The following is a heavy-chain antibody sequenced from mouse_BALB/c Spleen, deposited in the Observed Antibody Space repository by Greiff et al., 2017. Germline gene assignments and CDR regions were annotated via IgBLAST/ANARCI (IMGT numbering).Heavy chain of an antibody. CDR3: ARPSITTVGGYFDV. D-gene: IGHD1-1*01. Sequence: EVQLQQSGAELVKPGASVKLSCTASGFNIKDTYMHWVKQRPEQGLEWIGRIDPANGNTKYDPKFQGKATITADTSSNTAYLQLSSLTSEDTAVYYCARPSITTVGGYFDVWGAGTTVTVSS. V-gene: IGHV14-3*02. CDR2: IDPANGNT. CDR1: GFNIKDTY. J-gene: IGHJ1*01.